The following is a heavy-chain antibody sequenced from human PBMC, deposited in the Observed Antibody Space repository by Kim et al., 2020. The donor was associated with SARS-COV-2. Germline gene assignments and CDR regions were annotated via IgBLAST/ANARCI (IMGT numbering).Heavy chain of an antibody. Sequence: SETLSLTCTVSGGSISSYYWSWIRQPPGKGLEWIGYICYSGSTNYNPSLKSRVTISVDTSKNQFSLKLSSVTAADTAVYYCARDGVAVVENWFDPWGQGTLVTVSS. CDR3: ARDGVAVVENWFDP. CDR2: ICYSGST. CDR1: GGSISSYY. D-gene: IGHD2-15*01. V-gene: IGHV4-59*01. J-gene: IGHJ5*02.